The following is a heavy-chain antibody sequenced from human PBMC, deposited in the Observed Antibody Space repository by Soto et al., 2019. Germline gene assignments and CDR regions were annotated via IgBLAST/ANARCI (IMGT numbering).Heavy chain of an antibody. CDR1: GAPFSGYC. CDR3: ARVREIFGAVTPFEY. J-gene: IGHJ4*02. Sequence: EPLSLTCAVCGAPFSGYCWTWIRQPPGKGLEWIGEINHTGSTKYNPSLKSRVTISLDTSKNQFSLSLRSVTAADTAVYYCARVREIFGAVTPFEYWGQGTQGTVS. V-gene: IGHV4-34*01. D-gene: IGHD3-3*01. CDR2: INHTGST.